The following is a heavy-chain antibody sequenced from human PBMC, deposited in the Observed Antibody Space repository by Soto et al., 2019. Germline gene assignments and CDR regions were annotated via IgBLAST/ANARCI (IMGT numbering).Heavy chain of an antibody. CDR2: IYYSGST. D-gene: IGHD6-13*01. CDR3: ARVRQQLVDYYYYMDV. CDR1: GGSISSYY. Sequence: SETLSLTCTVSGGSISSYYWSWIRQPPGKGLEWIGYIYYSGSTNYNPSLKSRVTISVDTSKNQFSLKLSSVTAADTAVYYCARVRQQLVDYYYYMDVWGKGTTVTVSS. V-gene: IGHV4-59*08. J-gene: IGHJ6*03.